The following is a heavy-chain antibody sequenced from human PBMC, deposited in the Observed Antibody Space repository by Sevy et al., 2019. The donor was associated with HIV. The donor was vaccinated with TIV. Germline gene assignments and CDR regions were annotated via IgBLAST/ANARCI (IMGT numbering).Heavy chain of an antibody. Sequence: ASVKVSCKVSGYTLTELSMHWVRQAPGKGLEWMGGFDPEDGETIYAQKFQGRVTMTEDTSTDTAYMELSSLRSEDTAVYYCATPLLQYGSGSYHYFDYWGQGTLVTVSS. V-gene: IGHV1-24*01. CDR1: GYTLTELS. CDR2: FDPEDGET. J-gene: IGHJ4*02. D-gene: IGHD3-10*01. CDR3: ATPLLQYGSGSYHYFDY.